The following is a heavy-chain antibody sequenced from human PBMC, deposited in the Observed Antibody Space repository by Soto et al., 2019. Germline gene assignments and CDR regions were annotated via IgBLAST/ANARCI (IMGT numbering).Heavy chain of an antibody. V-gene: IGHV3-30*18. CDR3: AKDGWLQLFLPRD. CDR2: ISYDGSNK. D-gene: IGHD5-12*01. CDR1: GFTFSSYG. Sequence: QVQLVESGGGVVQPGRSLRLSCAASGFTFSSYGMHWVRQAPGKGLEWVAVISYDGSNKYYADSVKDRFTISRDNSKNTLYLQMNSLRAEDTAVYYCAKDGWLQLFLPRDWGQGTLVTVSS. J-gene: IGHJ4*02.